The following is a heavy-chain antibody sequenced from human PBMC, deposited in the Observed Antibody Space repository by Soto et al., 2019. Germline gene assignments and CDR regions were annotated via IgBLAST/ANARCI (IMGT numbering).Heavy chain of an antibody. D-gene: IGHD5-18*01. Sequence: HPGGSLRLSCAASGFTFSSYAMSWVRQAPGKGLEWVSAISGSGGSTYYADSVKGRFTISRDNSKNTLYLQMNSLRAEDTAVYYCAKGGYSYGYFDYWGQGTLVTVSS. CDR3: AKGGYSYGYFDY. CDR1: GFTFSSYA. CDR2: ISGSGGST. J-gene: IGHJ4*02. V-gene: IGHV3-23*01.